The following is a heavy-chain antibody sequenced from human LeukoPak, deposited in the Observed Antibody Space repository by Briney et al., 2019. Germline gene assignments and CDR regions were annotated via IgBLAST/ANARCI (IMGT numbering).Heavy chain of an antibody. CDR2: MYTSGST. V-gene: IGHV4-4*07. CDR3: AREAPDYFDSSGHYLNDAFDI. D-gene: IGHD3-22*01. CDR1: GGSISHNY. J-gene: IGHJ3*02. Sequence: ASETLSLTCTVSGGSISHNYWTWIRQPAGKGLEWVGRMYTSGSTKYNPSLKSRVTMSVDTSKNQFSLKLSSVTAADTAVYYCAREAPDYFDSSGHYLNDAFDIWGQGTMVTVSS.